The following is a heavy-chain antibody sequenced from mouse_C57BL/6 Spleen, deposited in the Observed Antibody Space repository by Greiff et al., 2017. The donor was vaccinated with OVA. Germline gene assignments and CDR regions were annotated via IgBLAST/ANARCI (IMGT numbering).Heavy chain of an antibody. J-gene: IGHJ4*01. CDR3: ARSRVYGNYEGYYAMDY. D-gene: IGHD2-1*01. CDR2: IYPGGGYT. CDR1: GYTFTNYW. V-gene: IGHV1-63*01. Sequence: QVQLQQSGAELVRPGTSVKMSCKASGYTFTNYWIGWAKQRPGHGLEWIGDIYPGGGYTNYNEKFKGKATLTADKSSSTAYMQFSSLTSEDSAIYYGARSRVYGNYEGYYAMDYWGQGTSVTVSS.